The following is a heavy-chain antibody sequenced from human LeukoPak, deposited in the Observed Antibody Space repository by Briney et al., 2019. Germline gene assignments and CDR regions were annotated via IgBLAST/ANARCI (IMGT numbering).Heavy chain of an antibody. CDR3: AGDNPPYYDIFDY. V-gene: IGHV4-59*01. J-gene: IGHJ4*02. Sequence: PSETLSLTCTVSGGSINSYYWSWIRQPPGKGLEWIGYIYYSGSTNYNPSLKSRVIISEDTSKNQFSLKLSSVTAADTAVYYCAGDNPPYYDIFDYWGQGTLVTVSS. D-gene: IGHD3-9*01. CDR1: GGSINSYY. CDR2: IYYSGST.